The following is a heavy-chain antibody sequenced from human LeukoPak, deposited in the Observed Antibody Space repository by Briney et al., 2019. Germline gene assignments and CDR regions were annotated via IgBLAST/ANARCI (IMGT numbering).Heavy chain of an antibody. J-gene: IGHJ3*02. CDR1: GGSFSGYY. CDR2: INHSGST. CDR3: ARATPLGYCSSTSCYKWSDAFDI. Sequence: PSETLSLTCAVYGGSFSGYYWSWIRQSPGKGLEWIGEINHSGSTNYNPSLKSRVTISVDTSKNQFSLKLSSVTAADTAVYYCARATPLGYCSSTSCYKWSDAFDIWGQGTMVTVSS. V-gene: IGHV4-34*01. D-gene: IGHD2-2*02.